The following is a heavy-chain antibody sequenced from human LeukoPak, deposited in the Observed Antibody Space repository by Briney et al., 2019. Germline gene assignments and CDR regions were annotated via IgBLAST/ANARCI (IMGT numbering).Heavy chain of an antibody. CDR2: ISSSSSYI. V-gene: IGHV3-21*01. J-gene: IGHJ3*02. CDR1: GFTFSSYS. CDR3: AREGVVGVAISDAFDI. Sequence: GGSLRLSCAASGFTFSSYSMNWVRQAPGKGLEWVSSISSSSSYIYYADSVKGRFTISRDNARNSLYLQMNSLRAEDTAVYYCAREGVVGVAISDAFDIWGQGTMVTVSS. D-gene: IGHD3-3*01.